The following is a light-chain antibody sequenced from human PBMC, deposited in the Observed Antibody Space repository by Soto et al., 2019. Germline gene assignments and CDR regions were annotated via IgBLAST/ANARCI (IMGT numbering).Light chain of an antibody. CDR1: TGAVTSGHY. J-gene: IGLJ3*02. V-gene: IGLV7-46*01. CDR2: DTS. Sequence: QAVVTQEPSLTVSPGGTVTLTCDSSTGAVTSGHYPYWFQQKPGQAPRTLIYDTSIKHSWTPARFSGSLLGGKAALTLSGAQPEDEAEHYCLLLYTDARVFGGGTKLTVL. CDR3: LLLYTDARV.